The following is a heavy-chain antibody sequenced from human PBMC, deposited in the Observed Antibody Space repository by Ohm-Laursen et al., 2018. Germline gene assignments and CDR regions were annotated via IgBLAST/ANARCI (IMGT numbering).Heavy chain of an antibody. V-gene: IGHV3-11*06. CDR3: ARLNYYDSSGPSHV. Sequence: GRFTISKDSAKNSLYLQMNSLRAEDTAVYYCARLNYYDSSGPSHVWGQGTTVTVSS. J-gene: IGHJ6*02. D-gene: IGHD3-22*01.